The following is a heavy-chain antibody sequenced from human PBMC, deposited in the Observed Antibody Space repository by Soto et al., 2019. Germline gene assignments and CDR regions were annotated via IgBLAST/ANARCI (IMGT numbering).Heavy chain of an antibody. V-gene: IGHV1-18*01. CDR1: GYSFSTYD. J-gene: IGHJ6*02. D-gene: IGHD3-3*01. Sequence: ASVKVSCKASGYSFSTYDINWVRQAPGQGLEWMGWISAYNGNTNYAQKLQGRVTMTTDTSTSTAHMELRSLRSDDTAVYYCARDLEWRNYDFWSGRNYYYDMDVWGQGTTVTVSS. CDR3: ARDLEWRNYDFWSGRNYYYDMDV. CDR2: ISAYNGNT.